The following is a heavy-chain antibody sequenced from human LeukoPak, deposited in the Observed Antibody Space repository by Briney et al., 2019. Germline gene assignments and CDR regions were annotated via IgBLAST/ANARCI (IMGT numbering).Heavy chain of an antibody. J-gene: IGHJ4*02. CDR3: ARVTDYDILTGYYVDY. V-gene: IGHV1-18*01. CDR1: GYTFTSYG. D-gene: IGHD3-9*01. Sequence: ASVKVSCKASGYTFTSYGISWVRQAPGQGLEWMGWISAYNGNTNYAQKLQGRVTMTTDTSTSTAYMELRSLRSDDTAVYYCARVTDYDILTGYYVDYWGQGTLVTVSS. CDR2: ISAYNGNT.